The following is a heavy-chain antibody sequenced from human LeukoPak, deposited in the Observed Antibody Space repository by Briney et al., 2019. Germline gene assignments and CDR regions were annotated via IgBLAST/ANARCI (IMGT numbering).Heavy chain of an antibody. Sequence: PSETLSLTCAVYGGSFSGYYWSWIRQPPGKGLEWIGEINHSGSTNYNPSLKSRVTISVDTSKNQFSLKLSSVTAADTAVYYCARQSGVGATPFDYWGQGTLVTVSS. J-gene: IGHJ4*02. V-gene: IGHV4-34*01. CDR1: GGSFSGYY. CDR2: INHSGST. D-gene: IGHD1-26*01. CDR3: ARQSGVGATPFDY.